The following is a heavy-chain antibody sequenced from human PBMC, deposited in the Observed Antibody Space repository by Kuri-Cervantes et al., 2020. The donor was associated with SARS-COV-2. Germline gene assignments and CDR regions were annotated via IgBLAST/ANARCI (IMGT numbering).Heavy chain of an antibody. CDR1: GYTFTSYY. D-gene: IGHD4-11*01. V-gene: IGHV1-46*01. J-gene: IGHJ4*02. CDR3: ARGSAGGRYSNYVLDY. Sequence: SVKVSCKASGYTFTSYYMHWVRQAPGQGLEWMGIINPSGGSTSYAQKFQGRVTMTRDTSTSTVYMELSSLRSEDTAVYYCARGSAGGRYSNYVLDYWGQGTLVTVSS. CDR2: INPSGGST.